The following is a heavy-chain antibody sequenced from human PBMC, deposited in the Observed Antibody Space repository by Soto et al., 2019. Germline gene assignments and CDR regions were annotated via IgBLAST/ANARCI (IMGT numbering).Heavy chain of an antibody. CDR3: ARMAVAGTEYDY. Sequence: PEVSLRLSCASSGFTFSIYWMSWVRQAPGKGLEWVANIKQDGSEKYYVDSVKGRFTFSRDNAKNSLYLQMNSLRAEDTAVYYRARMAVAGTEYDYWGQGTLVTVSS. D-gene: IGHD6-19*01. J-gene: IGHJ4*02. CDR1: GFTFSIYW. CDR2: IKQDGSEK. V-gene: IGHV3-7*01.